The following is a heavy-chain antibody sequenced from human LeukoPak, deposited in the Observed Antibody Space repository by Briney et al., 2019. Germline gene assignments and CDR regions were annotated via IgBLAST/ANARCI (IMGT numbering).Heavy chain of an antibody. CDR1: GFTFSTYW. V-gene: IGHV3-74*01. J-gene: IGHJ6*02. CDR3: TRGNYGMDV. Sequence: PGGSLRLSCAASGFTFSTYWMHWVRQAPGKGLVGVSHINSDGSSTNYADSVKGRFTISRDNAESTLYLQMNSLRVEDTAVYYCTRGNYGMDVWGQGTTVTVSS. CDR2: INSDGSST.